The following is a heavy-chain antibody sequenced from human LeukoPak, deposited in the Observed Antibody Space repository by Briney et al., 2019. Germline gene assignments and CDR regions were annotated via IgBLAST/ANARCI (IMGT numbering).Heavy chain of an antibody. Sequence: GGSLRLSCAVSGFTFNNYGMHWVRQAPGKGLEWVAVIWHDGSNKYYGDSVKGRFTISRDNSKNTLYLQMNRLRAEDTAVYYCARDSLSSSSGWFDPWGQGTLVTVSS. D-gene: IGHD6-6*01. CDR1: GFTFNNYG. V-gene: IGHV3-33*01. J-gene: IGHJ5*02. CDR3: ARDSLSSSSGWFDP. CDR2: IWHDGSNK.